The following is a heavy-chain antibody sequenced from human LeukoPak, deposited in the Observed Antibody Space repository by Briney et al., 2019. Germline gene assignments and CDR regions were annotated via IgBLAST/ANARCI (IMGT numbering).Heavy chain of an antibody. CDR1: GGSFSGYY. Sequence: SETLSLTCAVYGGSFSGYYWSWIRQPPGKGLEWIGEINHSGSTNYNPSLKSRVTISVDTSKNQFSLKLSSVTAADTAVYYCARGFRGTTFDDYYYYMDVWGKGTTVTVSS. CDR2: INHSGST. D-gene: IGHD1-1*01. CDR3: ARGFRGTTFDDYYYYMDV. J-gene: IGHJ6*03. V-gene: IGHV4-34*01.